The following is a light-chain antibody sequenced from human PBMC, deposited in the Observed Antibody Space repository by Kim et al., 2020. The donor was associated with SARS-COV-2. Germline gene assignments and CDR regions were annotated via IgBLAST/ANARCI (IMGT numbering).Light chain of an antibody. CDR2: AAS. CDR1: ESVSSSY. CDR3: QQYGSTRLT. J-gene: IGKJ5*01. Sequence: EIVLTQSPGILSLSPGESVTLSCRAGESVSSSYLAWYQQKSGQAPRLLIYAASSRATGIPDRFSGRGSGTAFILTISRVEPEDSAVYYCQQYGSTRLTFGQGTRLEIK. V-gene: IGKV3-20*01.